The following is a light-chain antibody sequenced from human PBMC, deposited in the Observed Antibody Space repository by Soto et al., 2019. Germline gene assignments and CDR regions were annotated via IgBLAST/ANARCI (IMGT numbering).Light chain of an antibody. CDR1: QSVSTD. J-gene: IGKJ4*01. CDR2: AAS. Sequence: EIVMTQSPATLSVSPGDRATLSCRASQSVSTDLAWYQQQPGQAPRLLIYAASTRATGIPARFSGSGSGTDFTLTISSLQSEDSAVFYCQQYRYWPPLTFGGGTKVEIK. V-gene: IGKV3-15*01. CDR3: QQYRYWPPLT.